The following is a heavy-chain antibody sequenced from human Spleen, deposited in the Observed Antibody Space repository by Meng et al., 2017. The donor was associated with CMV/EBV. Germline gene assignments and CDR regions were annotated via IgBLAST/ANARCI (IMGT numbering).Heavy chain of an antibody. D-gene: IGHD3-3*01. CDR2: VNPNSGNT. CDR1: GYTFTSYD. Sequence: ASVKVSCKASGYTFTSYDINWVRQATGQGLEWMGWVNPNSGNTGYAQKFQGRVTMTRNTSISTAYMELSSLRSEDTAVYYCARNLEFTYYDFWRNYYYYGMDVWGQGTTVTVSS. CDR3: ARNLEFTYYDFWRNYYYYGMDV. V-gene: IGHV1-8*01. J-gene: IGHJ6*02.